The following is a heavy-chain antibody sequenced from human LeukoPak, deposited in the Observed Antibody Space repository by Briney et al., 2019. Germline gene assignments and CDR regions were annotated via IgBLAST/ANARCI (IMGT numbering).Heavy chain of an antibody. CDR2: ISSSSSTI. CDR1: GFTLRSYS. CDR3: ARDRDY. Sequence: GGSLRLSXAASGFTLRSYSMNWVRQAPGKGLEWVSYISSSSSTIYYADSVKGRFTISRDNAKNSLYLQMNSLRAEDTAVYYCARDRDYWGQGTLVTVSS. J-gene: IGHJ4*02. V-gene: IGHV3-48*01.